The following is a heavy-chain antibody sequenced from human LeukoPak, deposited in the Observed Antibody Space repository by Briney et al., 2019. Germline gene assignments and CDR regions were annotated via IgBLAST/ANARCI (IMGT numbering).Heavy chain of an antibody. V-gene: IGHV4-4*02. Sequence: SETLSLTCAVSGGSISSSNWWSWVRQPPGKGLEWIGEIYHSGSTNYNPSLKSRVTISVDKSKNQLSLKLSSVTAADTAVYYCARRGGVVVIDAFDIWGQGTMVTVSS. CDR3: ARRGGVVVIDAFDI. CDR1: GGSISSSNW. J-gene: IGHJ3*02. D-gene: IGHD3-22*01. CDR2: IYHSGST.